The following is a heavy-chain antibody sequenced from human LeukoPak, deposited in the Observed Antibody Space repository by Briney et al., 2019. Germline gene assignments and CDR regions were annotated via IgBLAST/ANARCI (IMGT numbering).Heavy chain of an antibody. CDR3: ARGHGSYYYYMDV. D-gene: IGHD3-10*01. J-gene: IGHJ6*03. CDR2: INPNSGGT. V-gene: IGHV1-2*02. CDR1: GYTFTDLY. Sequence: ASVKVSCKASGYTFTDLYMHWVRQAPGQGLEWMGWINPNSGGTNYAQKFQGRVTMTRDTSISTAYMERSSLRSDDTAVYYCARGHGSYYYYMDVWGKGTTVTVSS.